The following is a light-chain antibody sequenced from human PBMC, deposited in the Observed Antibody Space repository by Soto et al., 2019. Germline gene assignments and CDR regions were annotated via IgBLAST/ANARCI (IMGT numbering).Light chain of an antibody. Sequence: QSALTQPASVSDSPGQSITISCTGTSSDVGGSNRVSWYQQHPGKAPKLMIYDVTNRPSGVSHRFSGSKSGSTASLIISGLQAEDEADYYCVSFTSSTTYVFGTGTKLTVL. J-gene: IGLJ1*01. CDR2: DVT. CDR1: SSDVGGSNR. V-gene: IGLV2-14*01. CDR3: VSFTSSTTYV.